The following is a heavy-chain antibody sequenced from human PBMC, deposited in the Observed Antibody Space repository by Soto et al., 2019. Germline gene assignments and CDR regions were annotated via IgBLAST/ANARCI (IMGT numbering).Heavy chain of an antibody. CDR1: GYTFTSYG. D-gene: IGHD1-26*01. CDR2: ISAYNGNT. CDR3: ARNRTGMGATTLEYYYYGMDV. J-gene: IGHJ6*02. Sequence: QVQLVQSGAEVKKPGASVKVSCKASGYTFTSYGISWVRQAPGQGLEWMGWISAYNGNTNYAQKLQGRVTMTTDTSTSTAYMELRSLRSDDTAVYYCARNRTGMGATTLEYYYYGMDVWGQGTTVTVSS. V-gene: IGHV1-18*01.